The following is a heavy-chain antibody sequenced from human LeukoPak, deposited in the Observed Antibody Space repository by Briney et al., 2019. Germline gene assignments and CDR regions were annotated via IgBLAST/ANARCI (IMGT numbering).Heavy chain of an antibody. V-gene: IGHV1-24*01. J-gene: IGHJ1*01. Sequence: ASVKVSCKVSGYTLTELSMHWVRHAPGKGLEWMGGFDPEDGETIYAQKFQGRVTMTEDTSTDTAYMELSSLRSEDTAVYYCATHPGADSNYAYWGQGTLVTVSS. CDR1: GYTLTELS. D-gene: IGHD4-11*01. CDR3: ATHPGADSNYAY. CDR2: FDPEDGET.